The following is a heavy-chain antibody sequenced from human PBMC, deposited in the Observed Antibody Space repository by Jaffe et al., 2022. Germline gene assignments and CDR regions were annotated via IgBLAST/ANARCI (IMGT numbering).Heavy chain of an antibody. CDR1: GFTFSSYS. Sequence: EVQLVESGGGLVQPGGSLRLSCAASGFTFSSYSMNWVRQAPGKGLEWVSYISSSSSTIYYADSVKGRFTISRDNAKNSLYLQMNSLRAEDTAVYYCARALLEIRDYAKRAFDIWGQGTMVTVSS. CDR2: ISSSSSTI. V-gene: IGHV3-48*01. D-gene: IGHD4-17*01. J-gene: IGHJ3*02. CDR3: ARALLEIRDYAKRAFDI.